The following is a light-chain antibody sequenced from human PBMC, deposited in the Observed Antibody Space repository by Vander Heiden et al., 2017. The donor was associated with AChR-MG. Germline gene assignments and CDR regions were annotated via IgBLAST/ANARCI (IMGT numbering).Light chain of an antibody. CDR2: SNT. Sequence: QSVLPQPPSASGTPGQRVTISCSGSSSKIGSNTVDWYQQLPVAAPKLLIYSNTQRPSGVPDRFSGSKSGTSASLAISGLQSEDEADYYCAAWDDSLNGRVFGGGTKLTVL. CDR1: SSKIGSNT. J-gene: IGLJ3*02. CDR3: AAWDDSLNGRV. V-gene: IGLV1-44*01.